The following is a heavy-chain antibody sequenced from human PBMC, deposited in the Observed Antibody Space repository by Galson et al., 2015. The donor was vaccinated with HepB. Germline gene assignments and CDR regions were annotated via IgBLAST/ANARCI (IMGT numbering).Heavy chain of an antibody. V-gene: IGHV7-4-1*02. CDR1: GYTFTSYA. CDR3: ARDYRRGSGSYWGRNFDY. CDR2: INTNTGNP. Sequence: SVKVSCKASGYTFTSYAMNWVRQAPGQGLEWMGWINTNTGNPTYAQGFTGRFVFSLDTSVSTAYLQISSLKAEDTAVYYCARDYRRGSGSYWGRNFDYWGQGTLVTVSS. D-gene: IGHD3-10*01. J-gene: IGHJ4*02.